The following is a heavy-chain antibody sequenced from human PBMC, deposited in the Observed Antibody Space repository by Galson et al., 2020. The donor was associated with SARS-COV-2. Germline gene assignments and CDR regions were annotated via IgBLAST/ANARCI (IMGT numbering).Heavy chain of an antibody. Sequence: GESLKISCAASGFTFSSYSMNWVRQAPGKGLEWVSSISSSSSYIYYADSVKGRFTISRDNAKNSLYLQMNSLRAEDTAVYYCASKYGDYLYYYYYGMDVWGQGTTVTVSS. CDR1: GFTFSSYS. J-gene: IGHJ6*02. CDR3: ASKYGDYLYYYYYGMDV. V-gene: IGHV3-21*01. CDR2: ISSSSSYI. D-gene: IGHD4-17*01.